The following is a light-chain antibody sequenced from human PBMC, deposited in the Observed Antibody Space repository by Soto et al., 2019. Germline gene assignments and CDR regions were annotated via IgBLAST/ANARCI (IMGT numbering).Light chain of an antibody. CDR1: SSNIGSYT. CDR3: AVWDDSLNGLYV. CDR2: NND. Sequence: QSVLTQPPSAXATPGQGVTISCSGSSSNIGSYTVNWYNQLPGIAPKLLIYNNDQRPSGVPDRLSGYKSGTSASLAISGLQSEDEADYFCAVWDDSLNGLYVFGTGTKVTVL. V-gene: IGLV1-44*01. J-gene: IGLJ1*01.